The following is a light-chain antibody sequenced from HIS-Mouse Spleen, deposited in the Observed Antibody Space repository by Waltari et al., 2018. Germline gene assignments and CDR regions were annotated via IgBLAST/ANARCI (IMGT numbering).Light chain of an antibody. J-gene: IGLJ3*02. Sequence: QSALTQPASVSGSPGPSIPIPCTGTSSDVGSYYLVSWYQQPPGKAPKLMIYEGSKRPSGVSNRFSGSKSGNTASLTISGLQAEDEADYYCCSYAGSSTYWVFGGGTKLTVL. CDR1: SSDVGSYYL. V-gene: IGLV2-23*01. CDR3: CSYAGSSTYWV. CDR2: EGS.